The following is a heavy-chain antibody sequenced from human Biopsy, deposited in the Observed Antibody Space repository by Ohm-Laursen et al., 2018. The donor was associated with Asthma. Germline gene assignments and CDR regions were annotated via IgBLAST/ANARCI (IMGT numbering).Heavy chain of an antibody. CDR3: ARKSGSCISRTCYSLEF. J-gene: IGHJ4*02. V-gene: IGHV1-69*01. CDR1: GGTFNTYV. D-gene: IGHD2-2*01. Sequence: SSVKVSCKSLGGTFNTYVIGWVRQAPGQGLEWMGGINSVFGTTTYPQKFQDRVTITADDSTSTVYMEFNRLRSEDTAVYYCARKSGSCISRTCYSLEFCGQGTLVTVSS. CDR2: INSVFGTT.